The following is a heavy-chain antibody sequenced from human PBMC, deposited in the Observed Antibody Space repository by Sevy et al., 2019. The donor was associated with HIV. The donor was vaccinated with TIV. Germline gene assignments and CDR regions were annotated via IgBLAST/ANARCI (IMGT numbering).Heavy chain of an antibody. CDR2: SNPNSGGT. J-gene: IGHJ4*02. D-gene: IGHD2-15*01. CDR1: GFSFTAYF. V-gene: IGHV1-2*02. Sequence: ASVKVSCEASGFSFTAYFIHWVRQAPGQGLEWMGWSNPNSGGTNYAQKFQGRVTMTSDASISAAYMELTSLTADDTAVYYCARDRFIFGSGPPDSWGQGTLVTVSS. CDR3: ARDRFIFGSGPPDS.